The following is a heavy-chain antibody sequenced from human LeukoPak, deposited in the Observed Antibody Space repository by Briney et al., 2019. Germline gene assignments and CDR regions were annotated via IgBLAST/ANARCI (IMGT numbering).Heavy chain of an antibody. J-gene: IGHJ4*02. CDR3: ASLRGGYNYVTY. D-gene: IGHD5-24*01. V-gene: IGHV4-59*01. CDR2: IYYSGST. CDR1: GGSISSYY. Sequence: SETLSLTCTVSGGSISSYYWSWIRQPPGKGLEWIGYIYYSGSTHYNPSLKSRVTISVDTSKNQFSLKLSSVTAADTAVYYCASLRGGYNYVTYWGQGTLVTVSS.